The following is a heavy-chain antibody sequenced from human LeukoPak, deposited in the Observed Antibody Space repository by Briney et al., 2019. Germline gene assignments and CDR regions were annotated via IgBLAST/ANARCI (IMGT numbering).Heavy chain of an antibody. CDR1: GYSISSGYY. Sequence: PSETLSLTCAVSGYSISSGYYWGWIRQPPGKGLEWIGTIFHSGSTYYNPPLKSRVTISVGTSKNQFSLKLSSVTAADTAVYYCARTGDSTGYYPHTDYWGQGTLVTVSS. D-gene: IGHD3-22*01. CDR3: ARTGDSTGYYPHTDY. J-gene: IGHJ4*02. CDR2: IFHSGST. V-gene: IGHV4-38-2*01.